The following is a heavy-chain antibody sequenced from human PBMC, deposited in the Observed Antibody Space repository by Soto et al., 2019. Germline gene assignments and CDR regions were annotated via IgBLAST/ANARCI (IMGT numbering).Heavy chain of an antibody. Sequence: SETLSLTCAVSGGSISTSNWWSWVRQPPGKGLEWIGEVYHSGSTNYNPSLKSRVTISVDTSKNQFSLQLSSVTAADTAVYYCANLNWYFDLWGRGTLVTVSS. CDR2: VYHSGST. J-gene: IGHJ2*01. CDR1: GGSISTSNW. V-gene: IGHV4-4*02. CDR3: ANLNWYFDL.